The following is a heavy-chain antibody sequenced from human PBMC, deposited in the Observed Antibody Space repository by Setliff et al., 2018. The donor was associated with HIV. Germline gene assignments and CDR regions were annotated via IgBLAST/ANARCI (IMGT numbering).Heavy chain of an antibody. CDR2: IIPIFGTP. CDR3: ARDSVSGYYYADY. Sequence: SVKVSCKTSGGTSSSYAISWVRQAPGQGLEWMGGIIPIFGTPNYAQKFQGRVTITADESTSTAYIELSSLGSEDTAVYYCARDSVSGYYYADYWGQGTLVTVS. CDR1: GGTSSSYA. J-gene: IGHJ4*02. D-gene: IGHD3-22*01. V-gene: IGHV1-69*13.